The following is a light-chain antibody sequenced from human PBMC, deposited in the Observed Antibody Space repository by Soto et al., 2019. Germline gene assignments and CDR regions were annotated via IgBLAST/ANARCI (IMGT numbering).Light chain of an antibody. Sequence: AIRMTQSPSSFAASTGDRVTITCRASQGISSYLAWYQQKPGKAPKLLIYAASTLQSGVPSRFRGSGSGTDFTLLISCLQSEDFAASYCQQYYSYPHTFGQGTKVEIK. CDR1: QGISSY. V-gene: IGKV1-8*01. CDR2: AAS. J-gene: IGKJ1*01. CDR3: QQYYSYPHT.